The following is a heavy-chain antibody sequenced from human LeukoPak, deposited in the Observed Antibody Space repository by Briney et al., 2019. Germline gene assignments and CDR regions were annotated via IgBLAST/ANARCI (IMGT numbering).Heavy chain of an antibody. D-gene: IGHD3-22*01. Sequence: PGGSLRLSCAASGFTFSSYAMHWVRQAPGKGLEWVAVISYDGSNKYYADSVKGRFTISRDNSKNTLYLQMNSLRAEDTAVYYCARGTYYYDSSGSGSAFDIWGQGTMVTVSS. CDR3: ARGTYYYDSSGSGSAFDI. J-gene: IGHJ3*02. CDR2: ISYDGSNK. V-gene: IGHV3-30-3*01. CDR1: GFTFSSYA.